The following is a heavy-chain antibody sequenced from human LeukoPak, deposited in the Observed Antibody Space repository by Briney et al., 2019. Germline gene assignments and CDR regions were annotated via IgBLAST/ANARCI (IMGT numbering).Heavy chain of an antibody. D-gene: IGHD1-26*01. Sequence: KPSETLSLICSVSGYPMSGHYWSWIRQAPGKGLEWIAYISHTGTTNYNPSLKSRVSISIDSSKQQFSLGLNSVSAADTAIYFCARYRNSGSWTGYWFDTWGQGILVTVSS. V-gene: IGHV4-59*11. CDR2: ISHTGTT. CDR3: ARYRNSGSWTGYWFDT. CDR1: GYPMSGHY. J-gene: IGHJ5*02.